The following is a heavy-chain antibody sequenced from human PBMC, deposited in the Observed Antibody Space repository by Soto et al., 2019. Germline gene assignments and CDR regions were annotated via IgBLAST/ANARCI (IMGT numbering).Heavy chain of an antibody. J-gene: IGHJ5*02. D-gene: IGHD6-19*01. Sequence: SETLSLTCTVSGGSISSYYWSWIRQPPGKGLEWIGYIYYSGSTNYNPSLKSRVTISVDTSKNQFSLKLSSVTAADTAVYYCARDPSGWNGLSWFDPWGQGTLVTSPQ. CDR3: ARDPSGWNGLSWFDP. CDR2: IYYSGST. CDR1: GGSISSYY. V-gene: IGHV4-59*01.